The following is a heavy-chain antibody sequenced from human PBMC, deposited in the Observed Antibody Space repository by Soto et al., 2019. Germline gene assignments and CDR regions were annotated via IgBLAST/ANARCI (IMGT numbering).Heavy chain of an antibody. D-gene: IGHD6-13*01. V-gene: IGHV3-23*01. CDR3: ARRSSSGYFDY. CDR1: GFTFSRYA. CDR2: ISGSDGST. Sequence: EVQLLESGGGLVQPGGSLRLSCAASGFTFSRYAMNWVRQAPGKGLEWVSVISGSDGSTYYADSVKGRFTISRDNSKNTLNLQMNSLRAEDTAVYYCARRSSSGYFDYWGQGTLVTVSS. J-gene: IGHJ4*02.